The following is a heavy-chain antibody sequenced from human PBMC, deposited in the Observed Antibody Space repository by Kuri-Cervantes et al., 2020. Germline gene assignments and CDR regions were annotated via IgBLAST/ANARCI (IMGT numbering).Heavy chain of an antibody. CDR2: IYYSGST. CDR3: ARVREVATIIKGMDY. Sequence: LRLSCTVSGGSISSGDYYWSWIRQPPGKGLEWIGYIYYSGSTYYNPSLKSRVTISVDTSKNQFSLKLSSVTAADTAVYYCARVREVATIIKGMDYWGQGTLVTVSS. V-gene: IGHV4-30-4*01. J-gene: IGHJ4*02. CDR1: GGSISSGDYY. D-gene: IGHD5-12*01.